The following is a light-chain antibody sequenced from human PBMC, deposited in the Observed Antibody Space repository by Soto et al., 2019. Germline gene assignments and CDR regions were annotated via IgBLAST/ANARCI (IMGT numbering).Light chain of an antibody. J-gene: IGLJ1*01. CDR1: SSNIGAGQD. CDR2: DSN. V-gene: IGLV1-40*01. CDR3: QSYGTSLSGLYV. Sequence: QSVLTQPPSVSGAPGQRVTISCTVTSSNIGAGQDVHWYRQLPGAAPKFLISDSNNRASGVPDRFSVSKSGASASLAITGLWAEDEGDYFCQSYGTSLSGLYVFGTGTKVTVL.